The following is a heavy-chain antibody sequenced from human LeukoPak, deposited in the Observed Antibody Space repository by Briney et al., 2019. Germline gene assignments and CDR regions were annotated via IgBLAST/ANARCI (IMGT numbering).Heavy chain of an antibody. D-gene: IGHD1-7*01. J-gene: IGHJ6*02. CDR1: GFTFNYAW. V-gene: IGHV3-15*04. Sequence: GGSLRLSCAASGFTFNYAWMSWVRQVPGKGLQWVGQTVSEIDGGTTDYAAPVKGRFTISRDDSKSTLYLQMNSLKIEDTAVYYCTTDEDWNYARKDVWGQGATVIVSS. CDR2: TVSEIDGGTT. CDR3: TTDEDWNYARKDV.